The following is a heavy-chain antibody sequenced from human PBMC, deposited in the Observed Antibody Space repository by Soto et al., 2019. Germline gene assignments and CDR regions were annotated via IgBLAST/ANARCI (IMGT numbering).Heavy chain of an antibody. CDR1: GYTFTSYV. V-gene: IGHV1-18*01. J-gene: IGHJ6*02. CDR3: ASYREQLVVSGMDV. Sequence: QIQLVQSGAEVKKPGASVKVSCKASGYTFTSYVISWVRQAPGQGLEWMGWISAYNGNTNYAQKLQGRVTMTTDTSTSTAYMELRSLRSDDTAVYYCASYREQLVVSGMDVWRQGTTVTVSS. D-gene: IGHD6-13*01. CDR2: ISAYNGNT.